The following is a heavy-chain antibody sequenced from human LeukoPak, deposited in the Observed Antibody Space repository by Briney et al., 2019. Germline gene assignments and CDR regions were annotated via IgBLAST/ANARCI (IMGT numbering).Heavy chain of an antibody. CDR3: AGDSDYGGYSRFDY. J-gene: IGHJ4*02. Sequence: GGPLRLSCVASGFTFSSYWMPWVRHAPGKGLVWVSRIKSDGSSTSYAGFVKGRFTISRDNAKNTLYLQMNSLRGEDTAVYYCAGDSDYGGYSRFDYWGQGTLVTVSS. CDR2: IKSDGSST. D-gene: IGHD4-23*01. V-gene: IGHV3-74*01. CDR1: GFTFSSYW.